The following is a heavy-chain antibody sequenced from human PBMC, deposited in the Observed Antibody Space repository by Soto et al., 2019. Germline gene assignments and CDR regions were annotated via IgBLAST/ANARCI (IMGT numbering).Heavy chain of an antibody. CDR2: IYYSGST. CDR3: ARRYGASFDY. D-gene: IGHD4-17*01. Sequence: TSETLSLTCTISGGSISGYYWTWIRQPPGKGLEWIGYIYYSGSTNYNPSLKSRVTISVDTSKNQFSLKLSSVTAADTAVYYCARRYGASFDYWDQGTLVTVSS. V-gene: IGHV4-59*01. J-gene: IGHJ4*02. CDR1: GGSISGYY.